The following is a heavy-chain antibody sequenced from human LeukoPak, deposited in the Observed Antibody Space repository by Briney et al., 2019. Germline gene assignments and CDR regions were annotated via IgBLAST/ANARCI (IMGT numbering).Heavy chain of an antibody. V-gene: IGHV3-23*01. CDR3: AKDFRIGYSAHFDY. CDR1: GFTFRSHA. CDR2: IYENGGTT. Sequence: PGGSLRLSRVGSGFTFRSHAMSWVRQAPEKGLEFVSGIYENGGTTYYADSVKGRFSISRDNSKNTLYLQMDSLRGEDTAVYYCAKDFRIGYSAHFDYWGQGALVTVSS. D-gene: IGHD2-21*01. J-gene: IGHJ4*02.